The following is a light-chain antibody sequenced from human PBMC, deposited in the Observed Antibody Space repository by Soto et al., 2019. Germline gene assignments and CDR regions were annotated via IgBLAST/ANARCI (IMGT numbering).Light chain of an antibody. CDR2: DAS. CDR3: QQRSNWPLT. J-gene: IGKJ4*01. V-gene: IGKV3-11*01. CDR1: QSVTSS. Sequence: IVLTQSPGTLSLSPGERDTLSCRSSQSVTSSLAWYQQRPGQAPRLLIYDASNRATGIPARFSGSGSGTDFTLTISSLEPEDFGVYYCQQRSNWPLTFGGGTKVDIK.